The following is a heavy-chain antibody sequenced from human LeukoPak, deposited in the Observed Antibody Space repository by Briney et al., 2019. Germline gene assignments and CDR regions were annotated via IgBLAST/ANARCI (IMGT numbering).Heavy chain of an antibody. Sequence: SETLSLTCTVSGDSISSCYWSWIRQPAEKGMEWIGRICTSGTINYNPSLKNRVTMSVDTSKNQFSLKLTSVTAADTAVYYCARDRDYSNSLDYWGQGTLVTVSS. V-gene: IGHV4-4*07. CDR2: ICTSGTI. CDR3: ARDRDYSNSLDY. J-gene: IGHJ4*02. CDR1: GDSISSCY. D-gene: IGHD6-6*01.